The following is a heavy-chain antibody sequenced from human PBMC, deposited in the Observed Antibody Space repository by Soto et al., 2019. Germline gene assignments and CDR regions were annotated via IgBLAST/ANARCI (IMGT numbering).Heavy chain of an antibody. V-gene: IGHV3-23*01. CDR2: ISGSGGST. CDR3: AKELKYGDCIDY. Sequence: HPGGSLRLSCAASGFTFSSYAMSWVRKAPGKGLEWVSAISGSGGSTYYADSVKGRFTISRDNSKNTLYLQMNSLRAEDTAVYYCAKELKYGDCIDYWGQGTLVTVSS. D-gene: IGHD4-17*01. CDR1: GFTFSSYA. J-gene: IGHJ4*02.